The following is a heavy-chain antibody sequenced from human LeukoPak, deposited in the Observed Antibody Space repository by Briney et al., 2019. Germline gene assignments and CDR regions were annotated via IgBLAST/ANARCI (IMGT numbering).Heavy chain of an antibody. Sequence: ASVKVSCKASGYTFTSYGISWVRQAPGQGLGWMGWISAYNGNTNYAQKLQGRVTMTTDTSTSTAYMELRSLRSDDTAVYYCARDTHMVRGVIIRSRFDYWGQGTLVTVSS. CDR1: GYTFTSYG. D-gene: IGHD3-10*01. V-gene: IGHV1-18*01. CDR3: ARDTHMVRGVIIRSRFDY. CDR2: ISAYNGNT. J-gene: IGHJ4*02.